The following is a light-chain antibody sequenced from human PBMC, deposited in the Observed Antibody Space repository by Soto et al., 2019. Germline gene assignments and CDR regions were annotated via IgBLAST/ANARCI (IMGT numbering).Light chain of an antibody. J-gene: IGLJ1*01. CDR2: GKN. Sequence: QSVLTQPPSVSGGPGQRVTISCTGSSAHIGAAYNVDWYQQLPGTDPKLLIYGKNNRPSGVPARFSGSRSGTSASLAIAGLQAEDEGDYYCQSYDSSLSGYVFGTGTKVTVL. V-gene: IGLV1-40*01. CDR1: SAHIGAAYN. CDR3: QSYDSSLSGYV.